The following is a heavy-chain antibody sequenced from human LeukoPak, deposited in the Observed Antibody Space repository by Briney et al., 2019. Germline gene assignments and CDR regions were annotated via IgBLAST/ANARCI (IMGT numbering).Heavy chain of an antibody. CDR3: ARDRVSWEPSWIYYGMDV. CDR2: IYYSGST. J-gene: IGHJ6*02. CDR1: GGSISSGGYY. Sequence: PSETLSLTCTVSGGSISSGGYYWSWIRQHPGKGLEWIGYIYYSGSTYYNPSLKSRVTISVDTSKNQFSLKLSFVTAADTAVYYCARDRVSWEPSWIYYGMDVWGQGTTVTVSS. D-gene: IGHD1-26*01. V-gene: IGHV4-30-4*08.